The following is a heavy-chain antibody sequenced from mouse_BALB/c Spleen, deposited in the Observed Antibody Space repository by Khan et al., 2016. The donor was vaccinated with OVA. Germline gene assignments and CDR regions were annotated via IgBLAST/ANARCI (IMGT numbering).Heavy chain of an antibody. CDR1: GYTFTDYY. J-gene: IGHJ3*01. CDR3: AREWGAWFAY. Sequence: QVQLQQPGAELARPGASVKLSCKASGYTFTDYYIDWVKQRTGQGLEWIGEINPGSGNSYYNEKFKGKATLTADKSSNTAFVQLGSLTSDDSAVYFCAREWGAWFAYWGQGTLVTVSA. CDR2: INPGSGNS. V-gene: IGHV1-77*01.